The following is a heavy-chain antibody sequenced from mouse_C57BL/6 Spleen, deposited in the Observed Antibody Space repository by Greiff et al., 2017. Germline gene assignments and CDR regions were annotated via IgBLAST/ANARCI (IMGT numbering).Heavy chain of an antibody. Sequence: DVHLVESGPGMVKPSQSLSLTCTVTGYSITSGYDWHWIRHFPGNKLEWMGYISYSGSTNYNPSLKSRIPITHDTSKNHFFLKLNSVTTEDTATYYCGGGNYPWFAYWGQGTLVTVSA. V-gene: IGHV3-1*01. D-gene: IGHD1-1*02. CDR3: GGGNYPWFAY. J-gene: IGHJ3*01. CDR2: ISYSGST. CDR1: GYSITSGYD.